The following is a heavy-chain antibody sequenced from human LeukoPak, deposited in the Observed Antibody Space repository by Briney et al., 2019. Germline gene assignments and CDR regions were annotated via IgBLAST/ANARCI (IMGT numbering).Heavy chain of an antibody. CDR1: GFTFSSYA. Sequence: PGGSLRLSCAASGFTFSSYAMSWVRQAPGKGLEWVSAISGSGGSTYYADSVKGRFTISRDNSKNTLYLQMNSLRAEDTAVYYCAKGSGRYYYYYGMDVWGQGTTVTVSS. V-gene: IGHV3-23*01. J-gene: IGHJ6*02. D-gene: IGHD3-3*01. CDR3: AKGSGRYYYYYGMDV. CDR2: ISGSGGST.